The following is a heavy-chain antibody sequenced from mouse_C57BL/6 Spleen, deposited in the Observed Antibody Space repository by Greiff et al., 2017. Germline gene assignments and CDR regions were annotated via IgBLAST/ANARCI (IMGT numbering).Heavy chain of an antibody. D-gene: IGHD1-1*01. CDR1: GYTFPDHT. CDR2: ISPRDGST. CDR3: ARSVHYGSSYGYFDV. J-gene: IGHJ1*03. Sequence: QVQLQQSDAELVKPGASVKISCKVSGYTFPDHTIHWMKQRPEQGLEWIGYISPRDGSTKYNEKFKGKATLTADKSSSTADMQLNSLTSEDSAVYFCARSVHYGSSYGYFDVWGTGTTVTVSS. V-gene: IGHV1-78*01.